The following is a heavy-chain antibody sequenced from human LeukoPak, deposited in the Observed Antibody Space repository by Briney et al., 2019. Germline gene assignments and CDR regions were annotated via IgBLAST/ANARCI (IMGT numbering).Heavy chain of an antibody. CDR3: ARAGRGVTLYTDY. J-gene: IGHJ4*02. V-gene: IGHV3-30*04. Sequence: GGSLRLFCAASGFTFSSYAMHWVRQAPGKGLEWVAVISYDGSNKYYADSVKGRFTISRDNSKNTLYLQMNSLRAEDTAVYYCARAGRGVTLYTDYWGRGTLVTVSS. CDR2: ISYDGSNK. CDR1: GFTFSSYA. D-gene: IGHD3-10*01.